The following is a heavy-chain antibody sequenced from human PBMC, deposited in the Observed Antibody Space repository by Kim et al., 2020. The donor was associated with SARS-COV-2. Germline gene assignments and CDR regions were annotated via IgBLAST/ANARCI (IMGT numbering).Heavy chain of an antibody. CDR3: ATRGGVSAIAGGEFYFDY. D-gene: IGHD2-21*02. V-gene: IGHV3-23*01. J-gene: IGHJ4*02. Sequence: KGRFTISRDNSKNTLYLQMNSLRAEDTAVYYCATRGGVSAIAGGEFYFDYWGQGTLVTVSS.